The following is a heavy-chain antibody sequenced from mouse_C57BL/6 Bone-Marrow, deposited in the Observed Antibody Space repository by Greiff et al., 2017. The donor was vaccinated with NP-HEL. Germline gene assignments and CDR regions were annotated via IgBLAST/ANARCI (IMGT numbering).Heavy chain of an antibody. V-gene: IGHV1-82*01. Sequence: QVQLQQSGPELVEPGASVKISCKASGYAFSSSWMNWVKQRPGKGLEWIGRIYPGDGDTNYNGKFKGKATLTADKSSSTAYMQLSSLTSEDAAVYFCARRTAYWGQGTLVPVSA. CDR3: ARRTAY. CDR1: GYAFSSSW. J-gene: IGHJ3*01. CDR2: IYPGDGDT.